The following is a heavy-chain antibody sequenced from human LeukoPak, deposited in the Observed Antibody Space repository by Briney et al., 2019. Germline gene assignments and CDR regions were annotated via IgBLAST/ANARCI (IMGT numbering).Heavy chain of an antibody. Sequence: ASVTVSCKASGYTFTSYYMHWVRQAPGQGLEWMGIINPSGGSTSYAQKFQGRVTMTRDMSTSTVYMELSSLRSEDTAVYYCARVGSTTVVAFDYWGQGTLVTVSS. CDR1: GYTFTSYY. CDR2: INPSGGST. J-gene: IGHJ4*02. CDR3: ARVGSTTVVAFDY. D-gene: IGHD4-23*01. V-gene: IGHV1-46*01.